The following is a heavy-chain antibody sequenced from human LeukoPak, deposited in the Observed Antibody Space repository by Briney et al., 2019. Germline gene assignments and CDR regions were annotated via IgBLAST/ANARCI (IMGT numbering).Heavy chain of an antibody. D-gene: IGHD2-2*01. CDR2: ISAYNGNT. CDR1: GYTVTSYG. Sequence: GASVTVSCKASGYTVTSYGISWVRQAPGQGLEGMGWISAYNGNTNYAQKLQGRVTMTTDTSTSTAYMELRSLRSDDTAVYYCARAPPAQLLSPGAFDIWGQGTMVTVSS. V-gene: IGHV1-18*01. J-gene: IGHJ3*02. CDR3: ARAPPAQLLSPGAFDI.